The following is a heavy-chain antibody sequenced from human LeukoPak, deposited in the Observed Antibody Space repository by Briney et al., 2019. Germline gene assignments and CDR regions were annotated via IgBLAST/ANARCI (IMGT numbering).Heavy chain of an antibody. V-gene: IGHV3-48*03. Sequence: GGSLRLSCAASGFTFSSYEMNWVRQAPGKGLDWVSYISGSGTTIYYADSVKGRFTISRDNAKNSLYLQMNSLRAEDTAVYYCARDMPFYGFHAFDHWGQGILVTVSS. CDR3: ARDMPFYGFHAFDH. D-gene: IGHD4-17*01. J-gene: IGHJ4*02. CDR1: GFTFSSYE. CDR2: ISGSGTTI.